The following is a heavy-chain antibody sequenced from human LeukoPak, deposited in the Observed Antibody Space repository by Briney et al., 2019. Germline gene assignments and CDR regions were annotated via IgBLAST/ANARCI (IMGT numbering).Heavy chain of an antibody. CDR2: INHSGST. V-gene: IGHV4-34*01. Sequence: PGGSLRLSCAASGFTFSSYAMSWVRQPPGKGLEWIGEINHSGSTNYNPSLKSRVTISVDTSKNQFSLKLSSVTAADTAVYYCAREAYYYDSSGREFDYWGQGTLVTVSS. J-gene: IGHJ4*02. CDR1: GFTFSSYA. CDR3: AREAYYYDSSGREFDY. D-gene: IGHD3-22*01.